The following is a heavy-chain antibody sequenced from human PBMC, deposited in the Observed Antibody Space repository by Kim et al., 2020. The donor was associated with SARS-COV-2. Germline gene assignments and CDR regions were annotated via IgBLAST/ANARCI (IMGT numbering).Heavy chain of an antibody. CDR3: ATFTTPSDIVVVPAAMGYYYGMDV. J-gene: IGHJ6*02. D-gene: IGHD2-2*01. CDR2: FDTEDGET. V-gene: IGHV1-24*01. CDR1: GYTLTELS. Sequence: ASVKVSCKVSGYTLTELSMHWVRQAPGKGLEWMGGFDTEDGETIYAQKFQGRVTMTEDTSTDTAYMELSSLRSEDTAVYYCATFTTPSDIVVVPAAMGYYYGMDVWGQGTTVTVSS.